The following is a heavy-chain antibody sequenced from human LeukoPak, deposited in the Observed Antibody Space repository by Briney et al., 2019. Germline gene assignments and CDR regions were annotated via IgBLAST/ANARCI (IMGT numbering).Heavy chain of an antibody. CDR3: ARVPAGVIGMKDAFDI. V-gene: IGHV3-23*01. Sequence: GGSLRLSCAASGFTFSSYGMSWVRQAPGKGLEWVSAISGSGGSTYYADSVKGRFTISRDNSKNSLYLQMNSLRAEDTAVYYCARVPAGVIGMKDAFDIWGQGTMVTVSS. CDR1: GFTFSSYG. J-gene: IGHJ3*02. D-gene: IGHD3-16*02. CDR2: ISGSGGST.